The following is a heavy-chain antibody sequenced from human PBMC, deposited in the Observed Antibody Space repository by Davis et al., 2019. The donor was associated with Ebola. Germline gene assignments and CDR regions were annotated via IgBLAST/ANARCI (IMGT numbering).Heavy chain of an antibody. D-gene: IGHD3-10*01. Sequence: PGGSLRLSCAASGFTFSSYAMSWVRQAPGKGLEWVSAISGSGGSTYYTDSVKGRFTISRDNSKNTLYLQMNSLRAEDTAVYYCAKGGYYGSGSYNGYFDYWGQGTLVTVSS. V-gene: IGHV3-23*01. CDR3: AKGGYYGSGSYNGYFDY. CDR1: GFTFSSYA. J-gene: IGHJ4*02. CDR2: ISGSGGST.